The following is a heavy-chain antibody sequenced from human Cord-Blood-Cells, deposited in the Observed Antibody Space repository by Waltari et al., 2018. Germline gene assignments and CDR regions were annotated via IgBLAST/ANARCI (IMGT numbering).Heavy chain of an antibody. CDR3: ARQYCSGGSCNYWYFDL. Sequence: VQLQQWGAGLLKPSETLSLTCAVYGVSFSGYYWSWFRQPPGKGLEWVGKINHSGSTNYNPSLKGRVTISVDTSKNQFSLKLSSVTAADTAVYYCARQYCSGGSCNYWYFDLWGRGTLVTVSS. CDR1: GVSFSGYY. V-gene: IGHV4-34*01. J-gene: IGHJ2*01. CDR2: INHSGST. D-gene: IGHD2-15*01.